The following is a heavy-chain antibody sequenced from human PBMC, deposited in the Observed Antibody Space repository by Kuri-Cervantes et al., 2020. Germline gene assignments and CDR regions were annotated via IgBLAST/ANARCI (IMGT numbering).Heavy chain of an antibody. J-gene: IGHJ3*02. V-gene: IGHV4-4*02. CDR1: GGSISSSNW. CDR2: IYYSGST. D-gene: IGHD3-10*01. CDR3: ARGRRGTNYYGSGSYQALDAFDI. Sequence: SETLSLTCAVSGGSISSSNWWSWVRQPPGKGLEWIGYIYYSGSTYYNPSLKSRVTISVDTSKNQFSLKLSSVTAADTAVYYCARGRRGTNYYGSGSYQALDAFDIWGQGTMVTVSS.